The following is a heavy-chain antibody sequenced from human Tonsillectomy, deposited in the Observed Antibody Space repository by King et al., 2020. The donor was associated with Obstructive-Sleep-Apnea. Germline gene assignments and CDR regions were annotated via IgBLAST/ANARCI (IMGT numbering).Heavy chain of an antibody. CDR2: ILYDGNNK. CDR1: GFTFSSYG. CDR3: AKCYNSGSYYNGPRG. D-gene: IGHD3-10*01. J-gene: IGHJ4*02. V-gene: IGHV3-30*18. Sequence: QLVQSGGGVVQPGGSLRLSCAASGFTFSSYGMHWVRQAPGKGLEWVAVILYDGNNKYYAESVKGRFTIARDNSKNTLYLQMNSLRAEDTAMYYCAKCYNSGSYYNGPRGWGQGTLVTVSS.